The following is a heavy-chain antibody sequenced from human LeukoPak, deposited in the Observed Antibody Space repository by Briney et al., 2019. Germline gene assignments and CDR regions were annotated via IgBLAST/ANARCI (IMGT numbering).Heavy chain of an antibody. J-gene: IGHJ6*04. Sequence: SETLSLTCTVSGGSISSYYWSWIRRPPGKGLEWIGHISYSGSTKYNPSIKSRVTISIGTSKSQFSLQLSSVTAADTADYFCARDLLPDCSNGVCPIIDLWGKGTTVVVSS. CDR2: ISYSGST. CDR3: ARDLLPDCSNGVCPIIDL. V-gene: IGHV4-59*01. CDR1: GGSISSYY. D-gene: IGHD2-8*01.